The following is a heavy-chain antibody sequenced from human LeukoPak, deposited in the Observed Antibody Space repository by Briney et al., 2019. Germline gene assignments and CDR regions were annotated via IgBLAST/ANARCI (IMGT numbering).Heavy chain of an antibody. CDR1: GYTFSSYS. D-gene: IGHD3-22*01. Sequence: PGGSLRLSCAASGYTFSSYSINWVRQAPGKGLEWVSSISVGSNYIYYADSVRGRFSISRDDARHSLYLQMDSLRGDDTAVYYCARLRRNSDRSGYYYYDYWGQGTLVTVSS. J-gene: IGHJ4*02. CDR3: ARLRRNSDRSGYYYYDY. CDR2: ISVGSNYI. V-gene: IGHV3-21*01.